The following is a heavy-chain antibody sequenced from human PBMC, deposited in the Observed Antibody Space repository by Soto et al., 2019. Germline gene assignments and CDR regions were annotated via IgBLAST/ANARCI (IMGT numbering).Heavy chain of an antibody. J-gene: IGHJ6*03. CDR2: INWNGGST. Sequence: PGESLKISCAASGFTFDDYGMSWVRQAPGKGLEWVSGINWNGGSTGYADSVKGRFTISRDNAKNSLYLQMNSLRAEDTALYHCARVGEGYYDFWSGYPKYYYYYMDVWGKGTTVTVSS. V-gene: IGHV3-20*01. CDR3: ARVGEGYYDFWSGYPKYYYYYMDV. D-gene: IGHD3-3*01. CDR1: GFTFDDYG.